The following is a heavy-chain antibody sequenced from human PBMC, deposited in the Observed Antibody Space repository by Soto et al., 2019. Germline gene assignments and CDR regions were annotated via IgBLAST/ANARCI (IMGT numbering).Heavy chain of an antibody. CDR3: ARGRPSGSTSDY. CDR1: GFTFSSYS. J-gene: IGHJ4*02. CDR2: ISSSSSYI. D-gene: IGHD1-1*01. V-gene: IGHV3-21*01. Sequence: EVQLVESGGGLVKPGGSLRLSCAASGFTFSSYSMNWVRQAPGKGLEWVSSISSSSSYIYYADSVKGRFTISRDNAKNSLYLQMNSLRAEDTAVYYCARGRPSGSTSDYWGQGTLVTVSS.